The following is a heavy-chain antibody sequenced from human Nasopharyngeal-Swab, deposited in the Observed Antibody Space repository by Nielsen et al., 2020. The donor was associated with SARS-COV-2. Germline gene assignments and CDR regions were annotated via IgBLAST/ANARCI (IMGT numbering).Heavy chain of an antibody. V-gene: IGHV1-18*01. Sequence: SVKVSRKASGYTLTSYGISWVRQAPGQGLEWMGWISAYNGNTNYAQKLQGRVTMTTDTSTSTAYMELRSLRSDDTAVYYCAREGSGSYSSWFDPWGQGTLVTVSS. J-gene: IGHJ5*02. CDR1: GYTLTSYG. CDR3: AREGSGSYSSWFDP. CDR2: ISAYNGNT. D-gene: IGHD1-26*01.